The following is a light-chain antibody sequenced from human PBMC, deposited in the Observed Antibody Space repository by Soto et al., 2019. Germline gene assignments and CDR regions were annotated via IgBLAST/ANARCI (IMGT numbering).Light chain of an antibody. J-gene: IGKJ5*01. CDR3: KNNGSSLGLT. CDR2: GAS. CDR1: QSVSSSY. Sequence: EIVLTQSPGTLSLSPGERATLSCRASQSVSSSYLAWYQQKPGQAPRLLIYGASSRATGIPDRFSGSGSGTNFPPTISSRRLKIFAVYNCKNNGSSLGLTFGQGHDWRLN. V-gene: IGKV3-20*01.